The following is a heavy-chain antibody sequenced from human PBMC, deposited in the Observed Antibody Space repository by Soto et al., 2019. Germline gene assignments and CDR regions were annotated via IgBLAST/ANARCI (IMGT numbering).Heavy chain of an antibody. V-gene: IGHV4-30-2*01. CDR1: GGSISSGGYS. D-gene: IGHD2-21*02. CDR2: IYHSGST. CDR3: ARVDSGVTAYFDS. J-gene: IGHJ4*02. Sequence: PSETLSLTCAVSGGSISSGGYSWSWIRQPPGKGLEWIGYIYHSGSTYYNPSLKSRVTISVDRSKNQFSLRLTSVTAADTAVYYCARVDSGVTAYFDSWGQGILVTVSS.